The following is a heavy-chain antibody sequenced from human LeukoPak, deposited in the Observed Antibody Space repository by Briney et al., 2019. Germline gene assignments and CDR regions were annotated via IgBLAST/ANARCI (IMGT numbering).Heavy chain of an antibody. CDR1: GYTFTSYG. CDR2: ISAYNGNT. D-gene: IGHD2-2*01. CDR3: GDQLLSRNGAFDI. V-gene: IGHV1-18*01. J-gene: IGHJ3*02. Sequence: VASVKVSCKASGYTFTSYGISWVRQAPGQGLEWTGWISAYNGNTNYAQKLQGRVTMTTDTSTSTAYMELRSLRSDDTAVYYCGDQLLSRNGAFDIWGQGTMVTVSS.